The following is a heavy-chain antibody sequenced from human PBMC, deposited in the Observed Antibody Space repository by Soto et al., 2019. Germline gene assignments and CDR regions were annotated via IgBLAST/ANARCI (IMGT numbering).Heavy chain of an antibody. CDR2: ISYSGST. J-gene: IGHJ4*02. D-gene: IGHD1-26*01. CDR1: GGSISSGNYY. CDR3: ATMGPPATGLYYSDY. Sequence: SETLSLTCTVSGGSISSGNYYWSWIRQPPGKGLEWIGFISYSGSTYYNASLKSRVTISVDTSKNQFSLNLSFVTAADTAVYYCATMGPPATGLYYSDYWGQGTLVTVSS. V-gene: IGHV4-30-4*01.